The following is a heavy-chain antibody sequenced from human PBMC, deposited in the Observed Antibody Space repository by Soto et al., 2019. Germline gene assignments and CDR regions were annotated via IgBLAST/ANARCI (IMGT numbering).Heavy chain of an antibody. Sequence: PGEALKIPCKGSGYSFTSYWIAWVRQMPEKGLEWMGIIYPVDSDTRYSPSFQGQVTISADKAISTAYLQWSSLKASDTAMYYCARRRGGHFSFDYRGQGTLLTVSS. CDR1: GYSFTSYW. J-gene: IGHJ4*02. CDR2: IYPVDSDT. CDR3: ARRRGGHFSFDY. V-gene: IGHV5-51*01. D-gene: IGHD2-21*01.